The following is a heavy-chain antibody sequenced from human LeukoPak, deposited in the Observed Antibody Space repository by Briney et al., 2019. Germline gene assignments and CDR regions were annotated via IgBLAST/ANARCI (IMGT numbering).Heavy chain of an antibody. CDR1: GYTFTSYG. V-gene: IGHV1-18*01. CDR2: ISAYNDNT. J-gene: IGHJ6*02. Sequence: ASVKVSCKASGYTFTSYGISCVRQAPGQELDCMGWISAYNDNTNYAQKLQGRVTMTTHTSTSTAYMELRSLRSDDTAVYYRASDKTLVTTSPYYYYYGMDVWAQGTTVPVSS. CDR3: ASDKTLVTTSPYYYYYGMDV. D-gene: IGHD4-17*01.